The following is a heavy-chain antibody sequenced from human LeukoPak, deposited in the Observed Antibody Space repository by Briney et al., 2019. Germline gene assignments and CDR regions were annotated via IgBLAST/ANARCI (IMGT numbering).Heavy chain of an antibody. CDR2: IYPSGGST. D-gene: IGHD1-14*01. J-gene: IGHJ3*02. CDR1: GYTFTSYY. Sequence: ASVKASCKASGYTFTSYYMHWVRQAPGQGLEWMGIIYPSGGSTSYAQKFQGRVTMTRDTSTSTVYMELSSLRSEDTAVYYCARDLTGFGLSGAFDIWGQGTMVTVSS. V-gene: IGHV1-46*01. CDR3: ARDLTGFGLSGAFDI.